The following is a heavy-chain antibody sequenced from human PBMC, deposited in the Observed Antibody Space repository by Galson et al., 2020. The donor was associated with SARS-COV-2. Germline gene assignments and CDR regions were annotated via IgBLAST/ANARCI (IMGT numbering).Heavy chain of an antibody. CDR3: ASERSRYQLPSAFDY. Sequence: GESLKISCAASGFTFSSYSMNWVRQAPGKGLEWVSSISSSSSYIYYADSVKGRFTISRDNAKNSLYLQMNSLRAEDTAVYYCASERSRYQLPSAFDYWGQGTLVTVSS. J-gene: IGHJ4*02. CDR1: GFTFSSYS. D-gene: IGHD2-2*01. CDR2: ISSSSSYI. V-gene: IGHV3-21*01.